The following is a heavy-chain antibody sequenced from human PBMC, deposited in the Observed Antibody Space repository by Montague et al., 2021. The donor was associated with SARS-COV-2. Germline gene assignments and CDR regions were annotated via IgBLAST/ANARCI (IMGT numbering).Heavy chain of an antibody. J-gene: IGHJ4*02. Sequence: SLRLSCAASGFTFDDYAMHWVRQAPGKGLEWVSGISWNSVSIDYADSVKGRFTISRDNAKNSLYLQMNSLRAEDTAFYYCARGETGYRTSWPDYWGQGTLVTVSS. CDR3: ARGETGYRTSWPDY. CDR1: GFTFDDYA. CDR2: ISWNSVSI. D-gene: IGHD6-13*01. V-gene: IGHV3-9*01.